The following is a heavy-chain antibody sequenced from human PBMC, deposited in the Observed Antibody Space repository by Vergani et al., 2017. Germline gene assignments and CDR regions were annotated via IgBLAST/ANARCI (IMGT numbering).Heavy chain of an antibody. CDR3: ARDKSAYYDILTGYSAFDI. J-gene: IGHJ3*02. CDR1: GYSFTSYW. Sequence: EVQLVQSGAEVKKPGESLKISCKGSGYSFTSYWIGWVRQMPGKGLEWMGIIYPGDSDTRYSPSFQGQVTISADKSISTAYLQWSSLKASDTAMYYCARDKSAYYDILTGYSAFDIWGQGTMVTVSS. D-gene: IGHD3-9*01. V-gene: IGHV5-51*01. CDR2: IYPGDSDT.